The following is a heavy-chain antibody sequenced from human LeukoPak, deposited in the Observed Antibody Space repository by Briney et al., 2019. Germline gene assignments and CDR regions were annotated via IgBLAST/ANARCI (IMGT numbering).Heavy chain of an antibody. D-gene: IGHD2-2*01. CDR1: GGSISSGGYC. CDR3: ARLVGCSSTSCQYYFDY. J-gene: IGHJ4*02. Sequence: SETLSLTCTVSGGSISSGGYCWSWIRQHPGKGLEWIGYIYYSGSTYYNPSLKSRVTISVDTSKNQFSLKLSSVTAADTAVYYCARLVGCSSTSCQYYFDYWGQGTLVTVSS. V-gene: IGHV4-31*03. CDR2: IYYSGST.